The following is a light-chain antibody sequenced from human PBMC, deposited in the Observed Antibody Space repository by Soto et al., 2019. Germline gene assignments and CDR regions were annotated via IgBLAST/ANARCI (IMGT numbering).Light chain of an antibody. J-gene: IGKJ1*01. CDR1: QSVSSY. CDR2: DAS. V-gene: IGKV3-11*01. Sequence: EIVLTQSPATLSLSPGERATLSCRASQSVSSYLAWYQQKPGQAPRLLIYDASNRATGIPARFSGSGSGTEFTLTISSLQSEDFAVYYCQQYNDWLRTFGQGTKVDIK. CDR3: QQYNDWLRT.